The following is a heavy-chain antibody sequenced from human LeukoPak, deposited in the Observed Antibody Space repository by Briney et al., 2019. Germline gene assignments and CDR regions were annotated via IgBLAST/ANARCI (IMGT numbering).Heavy chain of an antibody. CDR1: GGTFSSYA. Sequence: GASVKVSCKASGGTFSSYAISWVRQAPGQGLEWMGGIIPIFGTANYAQKFQGRVTITADESTSTAYMELSSLRPEDTAVYYCATSGEIVVVPAAFGYWGQGTLVTVSS. D-gene: IGHD2-2*01. CDR2: IIPIFGTA. CDR3: ATSGEIVVVPAAFGY. V-gene: IGHV1-69*13. J-gene: IGHJ4*02.